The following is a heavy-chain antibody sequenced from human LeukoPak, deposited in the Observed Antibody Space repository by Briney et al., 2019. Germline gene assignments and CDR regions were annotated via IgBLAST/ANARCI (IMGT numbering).Heavy chain of an antibody. J-gene: IGHJ4*02. CDR1: GGSISIGDYY. CDR2: IYYSGRP. CDR3: AREGTARIDY. Sequence: SETLSLICTVSGGSISIGDYYWRWIRQPPGKGLEWIGYIYYSGRPYYDPYLKSRVTISVDTSKNQFSLKLSSVTAADTAVYYCAREGTARIDYWGQGTLVTVSS. V-gene: IGHV4-30-4*01. D-gene: IGHD2/OR15-2a*01.